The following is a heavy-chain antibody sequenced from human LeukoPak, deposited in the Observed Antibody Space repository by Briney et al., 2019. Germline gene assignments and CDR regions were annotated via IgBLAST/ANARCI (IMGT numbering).Heavy chain of an antibody. V-gene: IGHV1-69*05. CDR3: AIWGQQLAFDY. CDR1: GGTFSSYA. D-gene: IGHD6-13*01. Sequence: ASVKVSFKSSGGTFSSYAISWVRQAPGQGLEWMGGIIPIFGTANYAQKFQGRVTITTDESTSTAYMELSSLRSEDTAVYYCAIWGQQLAFDYWGQGTLVTVSS. CDR2: IIPIFGTA. J-gene: IGHJ4*02.